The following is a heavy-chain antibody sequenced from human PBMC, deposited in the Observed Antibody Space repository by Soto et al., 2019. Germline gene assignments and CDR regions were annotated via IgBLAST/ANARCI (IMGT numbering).Heavy chain of an antibody. D-gene: IGHD3-10*01. J-gene: IGHJ4*02. CDR3: ARESYGSGSYSLDY. V-gene: IGHV2-5*02. Sequence: QITLKESGPPLVKPTQTLTLTCTFSGFSLSTSGVGVGWIRQPPGKALEWLALIYWDDDKRYSPSLKSRLTITKDTSKNQVVLTMTNLDPVDTATYYCARESYGSGSYSLDYWGQGTLVTVSS. CDR2: IYWDDDK. CDR1: GFSLSTSGVG.